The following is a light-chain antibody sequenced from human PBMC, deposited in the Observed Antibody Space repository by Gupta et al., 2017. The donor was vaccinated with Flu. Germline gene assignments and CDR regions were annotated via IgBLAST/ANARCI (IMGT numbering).Light chain of an antibody. CDR2: GKN. J-gene: IGLJ2*01. Sequence: LGQTVRITCQGDSLRSYYASWYQQKPGQAPVLVIYGKNNRPSGIPDRFSGSSSGNTASLTITGAQAEDEADYYCNSRDSSGNLLFGGGTKLTVL. CDR3: NSRDSSGNLL. V-gene: IGLV3-19*01. CDR1: SLRSYY.